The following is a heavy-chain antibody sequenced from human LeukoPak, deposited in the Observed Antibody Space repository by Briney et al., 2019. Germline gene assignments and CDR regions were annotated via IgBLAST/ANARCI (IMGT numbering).Heavy chain of an antibody. Sequence: TSETLSLTCSVSGGSISSHNHYWGWSRKPGGKGLDWIASIYFSGSIYYSPDRKSRLTMTVYKAKNEFSMKKTSMTAADTAVYYCARQGFDFWRTSNNAFDIWGQGTMVTVSS. D-gene: IGHD3-3*01. CDR3: ARQGFDFWRTSNNAFDI. J-gene: IGHJ3*02. CDR1: GGSISSHNHY. CDR2: IYFSGSI. V-gene: IGHV4-39*01.